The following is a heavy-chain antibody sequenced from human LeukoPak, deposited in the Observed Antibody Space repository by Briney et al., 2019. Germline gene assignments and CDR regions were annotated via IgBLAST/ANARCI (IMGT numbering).Heavy chain of an antibody. CDR2: INHSGST. J-gene: IGHJ5*02. CDR3: ACRGEPMDQAQFDP. CDR1: GGSFSGYY. D-gene: IGHD2-21*01. V-gene: IGHV4-34*01. Sequence: SETLSLTCAVYGGSFSGYYWSWIRQPPGKGLEWIGEINHSGSTNYNPSLKSRVTISVDTSKNQFSLKLSSVTAADTAVYYCACRGEPMDQAQFDPWGQGTLVTVSS.